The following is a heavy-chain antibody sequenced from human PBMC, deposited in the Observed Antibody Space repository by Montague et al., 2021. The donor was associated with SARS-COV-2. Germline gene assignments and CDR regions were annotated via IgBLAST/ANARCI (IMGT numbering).Heavy chain of an antibody. CDR1: GFTVNTNF. V-gene: IGHV3-53*01. D-gene: IGHD2/OR15-2a*01. CDR3: ARSITLPAVLAS. J-gene: IGHJ5*02. Sequence: SLRLSCAASGFTVNTNFMTWVRQAPGKGLEWISLIYSGGITYYADSVKGRFTISRDDSKNTAYLQMNSLRAEDTATYFCARSITLPAVLASWGQGTLVTVSS. CDR2: IYSGGIT.